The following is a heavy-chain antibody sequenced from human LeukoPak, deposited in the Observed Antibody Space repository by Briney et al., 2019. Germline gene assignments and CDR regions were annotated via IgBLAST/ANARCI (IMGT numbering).Heavy chain of an antibody. Sequence: ASVKVSCTASGYTFTGYYMHWVRQAPGQGLEWMGWINPNSGGTNYAQKFQGRVTMTRDTSISTDSMELSRLRADDTAVYYCARNLNYYDSSSWGQGTLVTVSS. CDR1: GYTFTGYY. CDR3: ARNLNYYDSSS. J-gene: IGHJ4*02. V-gene: IGHV1-2*02. D-gene: IGHD3-22*01. CDR2: INPNSGGT.